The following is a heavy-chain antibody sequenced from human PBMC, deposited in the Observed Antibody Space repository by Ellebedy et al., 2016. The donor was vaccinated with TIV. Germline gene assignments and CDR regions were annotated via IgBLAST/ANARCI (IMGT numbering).Heavy chain of an antibody. Sequence: SGPTLVKPTQTLTLTCTFSGFSLSTTRVSVSWIRQPPGKALEWLARIDWDDDKYFNTSLRTRLTISKDPSKNQVGLTMTNMDPVDTATYYCARTDGSGWAFDSWGQGTLVTVSS. CDR3: ARTDGSGWAFDS. D-gene: IGHD6-19*01. CDR2: IDWDDDK. CDR1: GFSLSTTRVS. V-gene: IGHV2-70*11. J-gene: IGHJ4*02.